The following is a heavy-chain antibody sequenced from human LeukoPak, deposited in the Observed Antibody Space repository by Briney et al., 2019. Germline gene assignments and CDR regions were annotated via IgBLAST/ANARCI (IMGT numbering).Heavy chain of an antibody. CDR3: AREKANAHVVTK. J-gene: IGHJ4*02. V-gene: IGHV3-23*01. Sequence: PGGSLRLSCAASGFTFSSYGMSWVRQAPGKGLEWLSVISGGSSGSTCYADSVTGPFTVSRDNSKNSVYLKMNNLRVDDTHISQCAREKANAHVVTKGGQGILVSVSS. D-gene: IGHD2-21*02. CDR1: GFTFSSYG. CDR2: ISGGSSGST.